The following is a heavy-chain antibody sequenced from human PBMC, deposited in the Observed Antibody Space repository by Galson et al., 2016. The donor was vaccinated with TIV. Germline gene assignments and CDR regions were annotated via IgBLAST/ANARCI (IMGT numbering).Heavy chain of an antibody. CDR3: ARDSWGSGYNSGWEGFDL. Sequence: ETLSLTCAVSGASVSSGNYYWTWIRQPPGKGLECIGYIFSSGSTKYNPSLKSRVAISVDTSRNQFSLKLTSVTAADTAVYYRARDSWGSGYNSGWEGFDLWGQGTMVTVSS. V-gene: IGHV4-61*01. D-gene: IGHD6-19*01. CDR1: GASVSSGNYY. CDR2: IFSSGST. J-gene: IGHJ3*01.